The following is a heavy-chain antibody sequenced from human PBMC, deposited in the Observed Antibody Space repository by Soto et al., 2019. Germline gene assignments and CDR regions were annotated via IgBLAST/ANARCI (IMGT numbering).Heavy chain of an antibody. V-gene: IGHV4-31*03. CDR2: FYYSSST. Sequence: SESLSLTCTVSGCSISSGGYNWGWLRQHTGKGMGWIGYFYYSSSTYYNPSVKSRMTISIDTCKNHITLKQLSVTAPGAEVYACAYAAVTTRRVFCLNWFDPWGQGTLVTVSS. D-gene: IGHD3-9*01. J-gene: IGHJ5*02. CDR3: AYAAVTTRRVFCLNWFDP. CDR1: GCSISSGGYN.